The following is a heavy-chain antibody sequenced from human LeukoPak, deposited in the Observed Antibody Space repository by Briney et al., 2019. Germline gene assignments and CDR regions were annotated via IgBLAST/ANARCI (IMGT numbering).Heavy chain of an antibody. V-gene: IGHV1-69*05. CDR1: GGTFSSYA. CDR2: IIPIFGTA. CDR3: ARVVDY. J-gene: IGHJ4*02. Sequence: SVKVSCKASGGTFSSYAISWVRQAPGQGLEWMGGIIPIFGTANYAQKFQGRVTMTRNTSISTAYMELSSLRSEDTAVYHCARVVDYWGQGTLVTVSS.